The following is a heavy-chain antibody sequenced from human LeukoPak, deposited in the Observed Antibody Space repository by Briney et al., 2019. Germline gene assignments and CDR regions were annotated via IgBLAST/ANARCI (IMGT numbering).Heavy chain of an antibody. CDR1: GGTFSSYA. J-gene: IGHJ3*02. Sequence: GASVKVSCKASGGTFSSYAISWVRQAPGQGLEWMGRIIPILGIANYAQKFQGRVTITADKSTSTAYMELSSLRSEDTAVYYCATTTSGYSYGYPEERAFDIWGQGTMVTVSS. V-gene: IGHV1-69*04. CDR3: ATTTSGYSYGYPEERAFDI. D-gene: IGHD5-18*01. CDR2: IIPILGIA.